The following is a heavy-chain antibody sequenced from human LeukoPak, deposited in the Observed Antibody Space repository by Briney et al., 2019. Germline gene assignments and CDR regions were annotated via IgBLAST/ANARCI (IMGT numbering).Heavy chain of an antibody. D-gene: IGHD3-16*01. J-gene: IGHJ5*02. V-gene: IGHV3-30*04. CDR1: GFTFSSYA. CDR3: TRKSGGSHRKMDDCCDP. CDR2: ISNDGTYT. Sequence: TGGSLRLSCAASGFTFSSYAMHGVRQSPDKGLEYVAVISNDGTYTYYGASVKGRFTISRDNSKNTLYLQMDSLRSEDTAVYSCTRKSGGSHRKMDDCCDPWGQETLVIVSS.